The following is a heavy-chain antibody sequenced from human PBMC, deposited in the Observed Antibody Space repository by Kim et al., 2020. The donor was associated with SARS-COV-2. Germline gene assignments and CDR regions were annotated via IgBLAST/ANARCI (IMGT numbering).Heavy chain of an antibody. Sequence: AKKFQGRVTITADESTSTAYMELSSLRSEDTAVYYCARANGSGSYFPRNWGQGTLVTVSS. V-gene: IGHV1-69*01. J-gene: IGHJ4*02. D-gene: IGHD3-10*01. CDR3: ARANGSGSYFPRN.